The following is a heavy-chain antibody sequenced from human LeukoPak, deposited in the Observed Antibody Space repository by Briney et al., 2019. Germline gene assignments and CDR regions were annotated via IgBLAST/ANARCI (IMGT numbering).Heavy chain of an antibody. CDR1: GGSISSGSYY. CDR3: ASSSDTNFDY. V-gene: IGHV4-61*02. CDR2: IYASGST. Sequence: SHTLSLTCTVSGGSISSGSYYCSWIRQPAGKGLEWLGRIYASGSTNYNPSLKSRVTISVATSKNQFSLKLSSVTAADTAVYYCASSSDTNFDYWGQGTLVTVSS. J-gene: IGHJ4*02. D-gene: IGHD6-6*01.